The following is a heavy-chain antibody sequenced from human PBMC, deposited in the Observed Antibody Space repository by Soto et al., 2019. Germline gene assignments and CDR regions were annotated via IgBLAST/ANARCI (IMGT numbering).Heavy chain of an antibody. V-gene: IGHV3-21*01. CDR2: ISSSRSYI. Sequence: GGSLRLSCAASGFTFSSYSMNWVRQAPGKGLEWVSFISSSRSYIYYADSVKGRFTISRDNAKNSLYLQMNSLRAEDTAVYYCAREADYVNWFDPWGQGTLVTVSS. CDR1: GFTFSSYS. CDR3: AREADYVNWFDP. J-gene: IGHJ5*02. D-gene: IGHD4-17*01.